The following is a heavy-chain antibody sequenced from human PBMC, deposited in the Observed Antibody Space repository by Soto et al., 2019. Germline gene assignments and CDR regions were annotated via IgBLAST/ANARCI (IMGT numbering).Heavy chain of an antibody. V-gene: IGHV1-2*04. J-gene: IGHJ6*02. CDR1: GYTFTGYY. D-gene: IGHD6-6*01. CDR2: INPNSGGT. Sequence: QVPLVQSGAEVKKPGASVKVSCKASGYTFTGYYMHWVRQAPGQGLEWMGWINPNSGGTNYAQKFQGWVTMTRDTSISTAYMELSRLRSDDTAVYYCAKTYSSSSGYYGMDVWGQGTTVTVSS. CDR3: AKTYSSSSGYYGMDV.